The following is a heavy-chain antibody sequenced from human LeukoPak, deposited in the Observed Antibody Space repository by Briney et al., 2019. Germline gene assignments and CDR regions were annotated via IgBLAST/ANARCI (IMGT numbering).Heavy chain of an antibody. D-gene: IGHD5-18*01. CDR3: AKTAPPAAIDY. V-gene: IGHV3-23*01. Sequence: PGWALRLSCAASGCTFSYNAMSWVRQAPGKGLEWVSEISGSGESRDYADSVKGRFTISRDTSKTTLYLQTNSLRAEDTAVYYSAKTAPPAAIDYWGQGTLVTVSS. J-gene: IGHJ4*02. CDR1: GCTFSYNA. CDR2: ISGSGESR.